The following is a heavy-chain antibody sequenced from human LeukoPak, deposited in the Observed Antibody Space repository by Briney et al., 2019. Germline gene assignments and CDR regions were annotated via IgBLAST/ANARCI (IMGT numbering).Heavy chain of an antibody. CDR3: ARYGYSYGYGDY. V-gene: IGHV4-59*12. Sequence: SETLSLTCTVSGASISSYYWSWIRQPPGKGLEWIGDIYYSGSIKYNPSLKSRVTMSVDTSKNQFSLKLSSVTAADTAVYYCARYGYSYGYGDYWGQGTLVTVSS. CDR1: GASISSYY. CDR2: IYYSGSI. J-gene: IGHJ4*02. D-gene: IGHD5-18*01.